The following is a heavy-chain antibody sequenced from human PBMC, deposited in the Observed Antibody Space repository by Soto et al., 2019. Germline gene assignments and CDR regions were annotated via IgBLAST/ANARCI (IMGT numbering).Heavy chain of an antibody. CDR3: GRENSASLGGNYDY. Sequence: QVQLQESGPGLVKPSETLSLTCTVSGGSISNYYWSWLRQPPGKGLEWIGYIYYTGSTNYNPSLKSPVTLTADTYRSQFPLKLSSVTAADTAMYYCGRENSASLGGNYDYWGQGTLVTVSS. V-gene: IGHV4-59*01. J-gene: IGHJ4*02. D-gene: IGHD1-26*01. CDR2: IYYTGST. CDR1: GGSISNYY.